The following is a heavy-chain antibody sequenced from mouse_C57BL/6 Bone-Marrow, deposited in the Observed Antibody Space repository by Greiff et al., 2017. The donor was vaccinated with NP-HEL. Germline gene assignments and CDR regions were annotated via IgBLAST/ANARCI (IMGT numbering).Heavy chain of an antibody. Sequence: QVQLQQPGAELVMPGASVKLSCKASGYTFTSYWMHWVKQRPGQGLEWIGAIDPSDSHTNYNQKFKGKSTLTVDKSSSTSYMQLSSLTSEDSAVYYCAREGLSPFDYWGQGTTLTVSS. CDR1: GYTFTSYW. CDR2: IDPSDSHT. CDR3: AREGLSPFDY. V-gene: IGHV1-69*01. D-gene: IGHD1-1*02. J-gene: IGHJ2*01.